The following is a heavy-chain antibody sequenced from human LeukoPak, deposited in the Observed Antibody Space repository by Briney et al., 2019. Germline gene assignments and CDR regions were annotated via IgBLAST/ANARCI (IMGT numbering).Heavy chain of an antibody. Sequence: GASVKVSCKASGYIFASYGISWVRQAPGQGLEWMGWISAHNGNTNYAQKLQDRVTMTTDTSTSTAYMELRSLRSDDTAVYYCARGDLIKNDYWGQGTLVTVSS. J-gene: IGHJ4*02. CDR1: GYIFASYG. V-gene: IGHV1-18*01. D-gene: IGHD3-10*01. CDR3: ARGDLIKNDY. CDR2: ISAHNGNT.